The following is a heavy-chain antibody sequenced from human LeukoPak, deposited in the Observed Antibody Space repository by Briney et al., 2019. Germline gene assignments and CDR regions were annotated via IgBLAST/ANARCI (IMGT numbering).Heavy chain of an antibody. CDR2: ISAYNGNT. D-gene: IGHD2-2*01. Sequence: ASVKVSCKASGYTFTSYGISWVRQAPGQGLEWMGWISAYNGNTNYAQKLQGRVTMTTDTSTSTAYMELRSLRSDDTAVYYCARSAGYCSSTSCYFDYWGQGTLVTVSS. V-gene: IGHV1-18*01. CDR3: ARSAGYCSSTSCYFDY. CDR1: GYTFTSYG. J-gene: IGHJ4*02.